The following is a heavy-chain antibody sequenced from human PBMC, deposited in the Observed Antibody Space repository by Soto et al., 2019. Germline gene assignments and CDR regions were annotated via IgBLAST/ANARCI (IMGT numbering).Heavy chain of an antibody. CDR3: AREWSNDYDSSGYYGY. J-gene: IGHJ4*02. CDR1: GFTVSSNY. V-gene: IGHV3-53*01. D-gene: IGHD3-22*01. Sequence: EVQLVESGGGLIQPGGSLRLSCAASGFTVSSNYMSWVRQAPGKGLEWVSGIYSGGSTYYADSVKGRFTISRDNSKNKLYLQMNSLRAEGTAVYYCAREWSNDYDSSGYYGYWGQGTLVTVSS. CDR2: IYSGGST.